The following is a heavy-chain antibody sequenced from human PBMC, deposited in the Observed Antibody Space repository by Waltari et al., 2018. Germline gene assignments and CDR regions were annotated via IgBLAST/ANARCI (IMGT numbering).Heavy chain of an antibody. CDR3: GRIAFGDEGGYFQH. CDR1: GGSVSSNYN. CDR2: MQYRGST. V-gene: IGHV4-39*01. Sequence: QLQLQESGPGLVKPSESLSLTCTVSGGSVSSNYNWGWIRQTPGKGREWMGNMQYRGSTFYNPARKSRVTISLDTSQNQFSRRLCSVGAADTAVYFCGRIAFGDEGGYFQHWGQGTLVTVSS. J-gene: IGHJ1*01. D-gene: IGHD4-17*01.